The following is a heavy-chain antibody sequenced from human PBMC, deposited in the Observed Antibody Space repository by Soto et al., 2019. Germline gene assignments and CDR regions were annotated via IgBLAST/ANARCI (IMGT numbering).Heavy chain of an antibody. D-gene: IGHD2-2*01. V-gene: IGHV1-69*13. J-gene: IGHJ5*02. Sequence: PSVKVSCKASGGTFSSYAISWVRQAPGQGLEWMGGIIPIFGTANYAQKFQGRVTITADESTSTAYMELSSLRSEDTAVYYCARGIGYCSSTSCYERGGWFDPWGQGTLVTVSS. CDR3: ARGIGYCSSTSCYERGGWFDP. CDR2: IIPIFGTA. CDR1: GGTFSSYA.